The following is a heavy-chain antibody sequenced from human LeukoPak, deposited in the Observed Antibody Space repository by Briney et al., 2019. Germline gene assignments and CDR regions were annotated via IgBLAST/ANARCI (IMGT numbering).Heavy chain of an antibody. V-gene: IGHV5-51*01. Sequence: GESLQISCKGSGYRFTSYWIGWVRQMPGKGLEWMGIIYPGDSDTRYSPSFQGQVTISADKSISTAYLQWSSLKASDTAMYYCARHPWRGKIQFNWFDPRGQGALGTVSS. CDR2: IYPGDSDT. D-gene: IGHD4-11*01. CDR1: GYRFTSYW. CDR3: ARHPWRGKIQFNWFDP. J-gene: IGHJ5*02.